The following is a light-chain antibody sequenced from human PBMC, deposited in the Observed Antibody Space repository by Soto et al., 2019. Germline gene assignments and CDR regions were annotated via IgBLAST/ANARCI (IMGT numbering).Light chain of an antibody. Sequence: IRMTQSPSSLSASTGDRVTITCRASQAIDSWLAWYQQKPGEAPKLLIFTGSLLHSGVPPRFSGSGSGTDFTLTISSLQPEDFAPYYCQQSLSFPPTFGQGTKVDNK. CDR1: QAIDSW. J-gene: IGKJ1*01. CDR3: QQSLSFPPT. CDR2: TGS. V-gene: IGKV1-8*01.